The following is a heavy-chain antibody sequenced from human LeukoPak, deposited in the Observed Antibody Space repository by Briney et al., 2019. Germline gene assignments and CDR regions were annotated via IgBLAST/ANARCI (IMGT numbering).Heavy chain of an antibody. CDR1: GYTLTELS. CDR3: ATDPYSSSWYVWFGFDY. J-gene: IGHJ4*02. V-gene: IGHV1-24*01. CDR2: FDPEDGET. D-gene: IGHD6-13*01. Sequence: AASVKVSCKVSGYTLTELSMHWARQAPGKGLEWMGGFDPEDGETIYAQKFQGRVTMTEDTSTDTAYMELSSLRSEDTAVYYCATDPYSSSWYVWFGFDYWGQGTLVTVSS.